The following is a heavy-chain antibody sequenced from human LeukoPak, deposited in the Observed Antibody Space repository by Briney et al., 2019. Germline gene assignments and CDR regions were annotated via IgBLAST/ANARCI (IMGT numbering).Heavy chain of an antibody. CDR1: GGTFSSYA. V-gene: IGHV1-69*10. J-gene: IGHJ6*03. CDR2: IIPLLDIT. CDR3: ARDSKAVAGYYYYYMDV. Sequence: ASVKVSCKASGGTFSSYAISWVRQAPGQGLEWMGGIIPLLDITNYAQRFQGRVTITADKSTSTVYMELSSLRSEDTAVYYCARDSKAVAGYYYYYMDVWGKGTTVTVSS. D-gene: IGHD6-19*01.